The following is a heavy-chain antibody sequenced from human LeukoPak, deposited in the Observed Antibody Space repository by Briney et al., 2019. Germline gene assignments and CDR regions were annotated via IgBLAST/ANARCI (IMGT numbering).Heavy chain of an antibody. J-gene: IGHJ6*02. V-gene: IGHV3-9*01. CDR3: AKSRIAARRGYYYGMDV. D-gene: IGHD6-6*01. Sequence: GRSLRLSCAASGFTFDDYAMHWVRQAPGKGLEWVSGISWNSGSIGYADSVKGRFTIPRDNAKNSLYLQMNSLRAEDTALYYCAKSRIAARRGYYYGMDVWGQGTTVTVSS. CDR1: GFTFDDYA. CDR2: ISWNSGSI.